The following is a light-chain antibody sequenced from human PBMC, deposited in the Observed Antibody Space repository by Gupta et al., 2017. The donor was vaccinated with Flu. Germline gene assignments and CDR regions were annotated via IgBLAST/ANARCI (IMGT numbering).Light chain of an antibody. V-gene: IGKV1-39*01. J-gene: IGKJ1*01. CDR2: DAP. CDR1: QSIGKY. CDR3: QENHSTWT. Sequence: DIQMTQSPASLSASVGDRVTITCRASQSIGKYVIWYKQEAGQAPHLLIYDAPRLQSGVPSRFSGIGSGTSFTLTISSLQPEDAATYYWQENHSTWTFGQGTKVEV.